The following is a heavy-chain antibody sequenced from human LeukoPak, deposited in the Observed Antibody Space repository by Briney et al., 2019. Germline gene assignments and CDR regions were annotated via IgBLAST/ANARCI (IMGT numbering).Heavy chain of an antibody. CDR3: ARGYHYGSGSYYFDS. V-gene: IGHV4-34*01. CDR1: GGSLSGYY. D-gene: IGHD3-10*01. J-gene: IGHJ4*02. Sequence: NPSQTLSLTCGVYGGSLSGYYWSWIRQPPGKGLEWIGEINQSGSTNYNPSLKSRVTISVDTSKNQFSLKLSSVTAADTAVYFCARGYHYGSGSYYFDSWGQGTLVTVSS. CDR2: INQSGST.